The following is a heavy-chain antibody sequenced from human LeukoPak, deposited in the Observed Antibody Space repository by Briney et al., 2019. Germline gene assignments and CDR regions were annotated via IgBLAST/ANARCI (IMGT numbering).Heavy chain of an antibody. CDR1: GFTFSSYW. CDR2: INSDGSST. Sequence: PGGSLRLSCAASGFTFSSYWMHWVRQAPGKGLVWVSRINSDGSSTSYADSVKGRFTISRDNAKNTLYLQMNSLRAEDTAVYYCARGARGSGTASDYWGQGTLVTVSS. D-gene: IGHD3-10*01. J-gene: IGHJ4*02. CDR3: ARGARGSGTASDY. V-gene: IGHV3-74*01.